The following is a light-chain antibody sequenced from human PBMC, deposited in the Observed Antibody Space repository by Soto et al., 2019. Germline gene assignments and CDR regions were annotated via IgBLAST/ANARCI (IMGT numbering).Light chain of an antibody. Sequence: QSALTQPASVSGSPGQSITISCTGTSSDVGTYKYVSWYQQHPGKAPKLMIYEVSNRPSGISNRFSGSKSGNTASLTISGLQAEDEAYYYCSSYTSSTTYVFGTGTKLTVL. CDR3: SSYTSSTTYV. J-gene: IGLJ1*01. CDR1: SSDVGTYKY. V-gene: IGLV2-14*01. CDR2: EVS.